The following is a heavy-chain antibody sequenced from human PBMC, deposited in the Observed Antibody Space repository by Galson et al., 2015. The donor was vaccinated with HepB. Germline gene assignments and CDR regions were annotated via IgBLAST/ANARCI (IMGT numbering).Heavy chain of an antibody. CDR3: ASLRGGAGYGAV. CDR1: GFTFSSYG. D-gene: IGHD3-9*01. CDR2: IRYDGSNK. V-gene: IGHV3-30*02. Sequence: SLRLSCAASGFTFSSYGMHWVRQAPGKGLEWVAFIRYDGSNKYYADSVKGRFTISRDNSKNTLYLQMNSLRAEDTAVYYCASLRGGAGYGAVWGQGTTVTVSS. J-gene: IGHJ6*02.